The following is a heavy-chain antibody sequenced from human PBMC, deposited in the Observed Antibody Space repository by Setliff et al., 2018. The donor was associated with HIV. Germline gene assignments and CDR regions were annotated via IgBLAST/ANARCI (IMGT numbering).Heavy chain of an antibody. D-gene: IGHD6-13*01. V-gene: IGHV4-61*02. CDR2: IYTSGST. Sequence: SETLSLTCTVSGGSISSGSYYWSWIRQPAGKGLEWIGRIYTSGSTNYNPSLKSRATISIDTSKNQFSLKLSSVTAADTAVYYCARPDRGSWYSWFDPWGQGTPVTVSS. CDR1: GGSISSGSYY. J-gene: IGHJ5*02. CDR3: ARPDRGSWYSWFDP.